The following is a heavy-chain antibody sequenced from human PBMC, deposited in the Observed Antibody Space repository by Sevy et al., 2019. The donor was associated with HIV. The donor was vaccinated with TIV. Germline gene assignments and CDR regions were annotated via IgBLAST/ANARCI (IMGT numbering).Heavy chain of an antibody. CDR2: IKSKTDGGTA. D-gene: IGHD3-3*01. CDR3: ASVVKNDFWDGHVNYYGLDV. CDR1: GFTFNYAW. V-gene: IGHV3-15*01. Sequence: GGSLRLSCAASGFTFNYAWMSWVRQAPGKGLEWVGRIKSKTDGGTADYAAHVKGRFTISRDDSENKLYLQMNSLKTEETAAYYCASVVKNDFWDGHVNYYGLDVWGQGTTVTVSS. J-gene: IGHJ6*02.